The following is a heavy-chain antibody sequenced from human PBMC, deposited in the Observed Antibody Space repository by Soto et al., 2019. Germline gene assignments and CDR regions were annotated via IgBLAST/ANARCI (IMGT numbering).Heavy chain of an antibody. V-gene: IGHV1-46*01. CDR1: GYTFPSYY. CDR2: IIPSGGST. J-gene: IGHJ4*01. Sequence: APVNLSCKASGYTFPSYYMHWVRQAPGQGLELMGMIIPSGGSTTYAQKFQGRVTLTRXXXXXXVXMXLXXXXSEXTAVYDCALDNRFVDSGDFHDY. CDR3: ALDNRFVDSGDFHDY. D-gene: IGHD1-1*01.